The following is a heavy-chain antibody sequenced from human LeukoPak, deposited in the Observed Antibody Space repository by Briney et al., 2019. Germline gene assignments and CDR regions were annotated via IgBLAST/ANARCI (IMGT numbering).Heavy chain of an antibody. CDR2: IYYSGST. J-gene: IGHJ4*02. Sequence: PSETLSLTCTVSGGSISSYYWSWIRQPPGKGLEWMGYIYYSGSTNYNPSLKSRVTISVDTSKNQFSLKLSSVTAADTAVYYCARGERYFDWLLAFDYWGQGTLVTVSS. V-gene: IGHV4-59*01. CDR1: GGSISSYY. D-gene: IGHD3-9*01. CDR3: ARGERYFDWLLAFDY.